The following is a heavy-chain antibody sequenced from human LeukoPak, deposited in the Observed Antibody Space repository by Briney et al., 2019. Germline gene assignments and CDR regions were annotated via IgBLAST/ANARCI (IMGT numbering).Heavy chain of an antibody. CDR2: IIPILGIA. D-gene: IGHD3-10*01. CDR3: ARDKDYYGSGSYSYYYYYGMDV. V-gene: IGHV1-69*04. J-gene: IGHJ6*02. CDR1: GGTFSSYA. Sequence: ASVKVSCKASGGTFSSYAISWVRQAPGQGLEWMGRIIPILGIANYAQKFQGRVTITADKSTSTAYMELGSLRSEDTAVYYCARDKDYYGSGSYSYYYYYGMDVWGQGTTVTVSS.